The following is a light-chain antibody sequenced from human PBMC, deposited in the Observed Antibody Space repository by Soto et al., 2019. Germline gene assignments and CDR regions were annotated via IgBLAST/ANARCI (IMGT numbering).Light chain of an antibody. CDR1: QGISRY. Sequence: IQLTQSPSSLSASVGDSVTITCRASQGISRYLAWYQQKPVRAPQLLISAASTLQSGVPSRFSGSGSGTHFTLVISSLQPEDFATYYCQQLNTYPVTFGGGTKVDIK. J-gene: IGKJ4*01. CDR3: QQLNTYPVT. CDR2: AAS. V-gene: IGKV1-9*01.